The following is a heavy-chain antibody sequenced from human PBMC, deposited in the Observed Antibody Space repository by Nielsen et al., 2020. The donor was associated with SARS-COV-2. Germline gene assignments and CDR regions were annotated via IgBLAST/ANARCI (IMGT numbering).Heavy chain of an antibody. CDR1: GGSISSGGYY. V-gene: IGHV4-30-2*01. CDR2: IYHSGST. CDR3: AKGEDGDDAFDI. J-gene: IGHJ3*02. Sequence: SETLSLTCTVSGGSISSGGYYWSWIRQPPGKGLEWIGYIYHSGSTYYNPSLKSRVTISVDRSKNQFSLKLSSVTAADTAVYYCAKGEDGDDAFDIWGQGTMVTVSS.